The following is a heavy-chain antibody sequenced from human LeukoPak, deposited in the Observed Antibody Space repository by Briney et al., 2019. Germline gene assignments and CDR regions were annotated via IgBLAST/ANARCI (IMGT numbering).Heavy chain of an antibody. CDR1: GDSISSGGYY. J-gene: IGHJ4*02. V-gene: IGHV4-31*03. Sequence: SQTLSLTCTVSGDSISSGGYYWSWIRQHPGKGLEWIGFMENSGSTNYNPSLKSRVTISVDTSKNQFSLKLSSVTAADTAVYYCARSRWLQLSDYWGQGTLVTVSS. D-gene: IGHD5-24*01. CDR3: ARSRWLQLSDY. CDR2: MENSGST.